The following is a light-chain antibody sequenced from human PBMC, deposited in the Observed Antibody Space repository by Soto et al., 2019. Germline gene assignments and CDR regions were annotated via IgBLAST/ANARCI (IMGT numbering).Light chain of an antibody. CDR3: LQHNSYPWT. V-gene: IGKV1-17*01. CDR1: QGIGTY. J-gene: IGKJ1*01. CDR2: AAS. Sequence: IQLTQSPSSLSSSVGDRVTVTCRASQGIGTYLVWYQQKPGKAPKRLIYAASSLQSGVPSRFSGSGSGTEFTLTISSLQPEDFATYYCLQHNSYPWTFGQGTKVDI.